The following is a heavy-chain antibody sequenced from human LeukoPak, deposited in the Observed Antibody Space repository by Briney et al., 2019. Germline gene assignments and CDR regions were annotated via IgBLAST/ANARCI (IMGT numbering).Heavy chain of an antibody. D-gene: IGHD3-3*01. V-gene: IGHV3-74*01. J-gene: IGHJ1*01. Sequence: PGGSLRLSCDASGFTFSRYWMHWVRQAPGKGLVWASRIKSDGKTNYADSVKGRFTISRDNAKNTVSLQMNSLRADDTGVYYCARAPSEVGGYYPEYFRHWGQGTLVTVSS. CDR3: ARAPSEVGGYYPEYFRH. CDR2: IKSDGKT. CDR1: GFTFSRYW.